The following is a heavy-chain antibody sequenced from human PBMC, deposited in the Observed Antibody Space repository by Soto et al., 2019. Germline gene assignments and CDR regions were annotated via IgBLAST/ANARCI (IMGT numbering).Heavy chain of an antibody. CDR3: GTAHVMVVAGRTFDY. Sequence: PSETLSLTCTVSGYSISSGSYWGWILQPPGKGPEWIASSYHGGTTFYNPSPNSRGTVSVDKSNNQFSPKLRSVTAADTTVYYFGTAHVMVVAGRTFDYWGQGTLVTVSS. J-gene: IGHJ4*02. V-gene: IGHV4-38-2*02. CDR2: SYHGGTT. CDR1: GYSISSGSY. D-gene: IGHD6-19*01.